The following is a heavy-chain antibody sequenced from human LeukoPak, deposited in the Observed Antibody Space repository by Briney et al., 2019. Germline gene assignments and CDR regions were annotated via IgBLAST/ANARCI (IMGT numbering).Heavy chain of an antibody. CDR1: GFTVDSNY. CDR2: ISSSSSYI. J-gene: IGHJ4*02. CDR3: ARDRAVVVAAYDY. V-gene: IGHV3-21*01. Sequence: GGSLRLSCAASGFTVDSNYLSWVRQAPGKGLEWVSSISSSSSYIYYADSVKGRFTISRDNAKNSLYLQMNILTAEDTAVYYCARDRAVVVAAYDYWGQGTLVTVSS. D-gene: IGHD2-15*01.